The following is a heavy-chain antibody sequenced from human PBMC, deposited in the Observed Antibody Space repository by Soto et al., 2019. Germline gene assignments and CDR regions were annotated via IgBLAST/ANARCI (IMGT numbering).Heavy chain of an antibody. J-gene: IGHJ6*02. CDR1: GGSISSYY. Sequence: KPSETLSLTCTVSGGSISSYYWSWIRQPAGKGLEWIGRIYTSGSTNYNPSLKSRVTMSVDTSKNQFSLKLSSVTAADTAVYYCARTPGIAAAGPTYYYYYYGMDVWGQGTTVTVSS. CDR3: ARTPGIAAAGPTYYYYYYGMDV. V-gene: IGHV4-4*07. CDR2: IYTSGST. D-gene: IGHD6-13*01.